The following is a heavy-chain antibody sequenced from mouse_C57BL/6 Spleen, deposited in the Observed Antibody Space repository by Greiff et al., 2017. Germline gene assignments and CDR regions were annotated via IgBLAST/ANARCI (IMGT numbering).Heavy chain of an antibody. J-gene: IGHJ4*01. Sequence: EVKVEESGGGLVQPGGSMKLSCVASGFTFSNYWMNWVRQSPEKGLEWVAQIRLKSDNYATHYAESVKGRFTISRDDSKSSVYLQMNNLRAEDTGIYYCTGGGLRRDYYAMDYWGQGTSVTVSS. V-gene: IGHV6-3*01. CDR3: TGGGLRRDYYAMDY. D-gene: IGHD2-4*01. CDR2: IRLKSDNYAT. CDR1: GFTFSNYW.